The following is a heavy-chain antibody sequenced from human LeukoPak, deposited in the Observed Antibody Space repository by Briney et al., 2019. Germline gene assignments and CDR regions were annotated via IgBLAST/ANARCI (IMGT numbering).Heavy chain of an antibody. CDR2: INHSGST. J-gene: IGHJ4*02. CDR1: GGSFSGYY. CDR3: ARGGIKDY. D-gene: IGHD5-24*01. V-gene: IGHV4-34*01. Sequence: SETLSLTCAVYGGSFSGYYWSWIRQPPGKGLEWIGEINHSGSTNYRPSLTSRGTISVDTSKNQFSLKLSSVTAADTAVYYCARGGIKDYWGQGTLVTVSS.